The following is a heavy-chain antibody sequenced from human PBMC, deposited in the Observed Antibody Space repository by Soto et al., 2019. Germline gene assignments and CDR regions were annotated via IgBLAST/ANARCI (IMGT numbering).Heavy chain of an antibody. Sequence: PGESLKISCKGAGYSFTSYWIGWVRQMPGKGLEWMGIIYPGDSDTRYSPSFQGQVTISADKSISTAYLQWSSLKASDTAMYYCARYSYGHSVYYGMDVWGQGTTVTVSS. D-gene: IGHD5-18*01. V-gene: IGHV5-51*01. CDR2: IYPGDSDT. J-gene: IGHJ6*02. CDR1: GYSFTSYW. CDR3: ARYSYGHSVYYGMDV.